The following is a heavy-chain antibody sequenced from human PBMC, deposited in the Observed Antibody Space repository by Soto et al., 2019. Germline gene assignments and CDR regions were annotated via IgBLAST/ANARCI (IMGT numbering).Heavy chain of an antibody. V-gene: IGHV3-15*07. CDR3: TTAERGGSYYSDY. CDR1: GFTFTSAW. Sequence: EVQLVESGGGLVRPGESLRLSCAASGFTFTSAWINWVRQAPGKGLEWAGRIKSKTDGGTVDYGAPVKGRFTISRDDSKNTAYLHMNSLRNEDTAVYYCTTAERGGSYYSDYWGQGTLFTVSS. J-gene: IGHJ4*02. D-gene: IGHD1-26*01. CDR2: IKSKTDGGTV.